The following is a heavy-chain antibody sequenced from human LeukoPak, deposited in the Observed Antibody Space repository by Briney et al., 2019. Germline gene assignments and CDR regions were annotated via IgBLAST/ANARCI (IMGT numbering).Heavy chain of an antibody. CDR2: IYYSGST. Sequence: TSETLSLTCTVSGGSISSYYWSWIRQPPGKGLEWIGYIYYSGSTNYNPSLKSRVTISVDTSKNQFSLKLSSVTAADTAVYYCARVRSGDRGYCSSTSCLRYGMDVWGQGTTVTVSS. V-gene: IGHV4-59*01. CDR1: GGSISSYY. CDR3: ARVRSGDRGYCSSTSCLRYGMDV. D-gene: IGHD2-2*01. J-gene: IGHJ6*02.